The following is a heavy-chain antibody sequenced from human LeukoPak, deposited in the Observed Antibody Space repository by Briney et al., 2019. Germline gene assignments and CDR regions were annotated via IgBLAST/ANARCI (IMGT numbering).Heavy chain of an antibody. CDR3: ARVQALEGYFDY. J-gene: IGHJ4*02. Sequence: GGSLRLSCAASGFTFSSYWMHWVRQAPGKGLVWVSRISDGGSTTTYADSVKGRFTISRDNAKNTLYLQMNSLRAEDTAVYYCARVQALEGYFDYWGQGTLVTVSS. CDR2: ISDGGSTT. CDR1: GFTFSSYW. V-gene: IGHV3-74*01. D-gene: IGHD4-11*01.